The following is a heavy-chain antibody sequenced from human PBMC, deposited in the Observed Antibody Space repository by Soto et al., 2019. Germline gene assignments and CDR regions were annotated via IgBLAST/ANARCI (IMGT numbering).Heavy chain of an antibody. D-gene: IGHD2-15*01. J-gene: IGHJ4*02. Sequence: QVQLVQSGAEVKKPGSSVKVSCKASGGTFSSYAISWVRQAPGQGLEWMGGIIPIFGTANYAQKFQVRVTITADESTSTAYMELSSLRSEDTAVYYCARESRYCSGGSCYFLPGIDYWVQGTLVNVSS. CDR1: GGTFSSYA. V-gene: IGHV1-69*12. CDR3: ARESRYCSGGSCYFLPGIDY. CDR2: IIPIFGTA.